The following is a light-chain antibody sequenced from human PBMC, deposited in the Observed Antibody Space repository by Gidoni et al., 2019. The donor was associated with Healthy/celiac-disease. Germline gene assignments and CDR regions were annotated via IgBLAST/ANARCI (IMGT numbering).Light chain of an antibody. J-gene: IGLJ2*01. CDR3: GTWDSSLSAVV. Sequence: QSVSTPPPSVSPAPRPKVTISCSGSSSNIGNNYVSWYQQLPGTAPKLLIYDNNKRPSGIPDRFSGSKSGTSATLGITGLQTGDEADYYCGTWDSSLSAVVFGGGTKLTVL. CDR2: DNN. CDR1: SSNIGNNY. V-gene: IGLV1-51*01.